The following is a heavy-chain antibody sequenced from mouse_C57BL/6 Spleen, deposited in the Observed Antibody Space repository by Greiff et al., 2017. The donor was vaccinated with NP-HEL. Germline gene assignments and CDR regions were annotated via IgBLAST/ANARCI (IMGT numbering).Heavy chain of an antibody. J-gene: IGHJ4*01. V-gene: IGHV1-81*01. CDR3: ARGRSSGGDY. CDR2: IYPRSGNT. CDR1: GYTFTSYG. Sequence: QVQLQQSGAELARPGASVKLSCKASGYTFTSYGISWVKQRTGQGLEWIGEIYPRSGNTYYNEKFKGKATLTADKSSSTAYMELRSLTSEDSAVYFCARGRSSGGDYWGQGTSVTVSS.